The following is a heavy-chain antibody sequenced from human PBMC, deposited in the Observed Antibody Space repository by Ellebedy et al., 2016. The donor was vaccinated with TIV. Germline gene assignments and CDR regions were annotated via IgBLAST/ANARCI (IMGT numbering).Heavy chain of an antibody. CDR2: ISSGGAI. J-gene: IGHJ5*02. Sequence: GGSLRLSRAASGFNFNNYWMSWVRQAPGKGLEWVSLISSGGAIYYADSVKGRFTTSADNSENMVYLPMKSLRAEDTAVYYCAREHFDVTDYSFSWGQGTLVTVSS. V-gene: IGHV3-66*01. CDR1: GFNFNNYW. D-gene: IGHD3-9*01. CDR3: AREHFDVTDYSFS.